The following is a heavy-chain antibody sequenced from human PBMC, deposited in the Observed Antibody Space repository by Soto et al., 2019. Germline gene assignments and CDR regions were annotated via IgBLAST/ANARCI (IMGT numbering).Heavy chain of an antibody. D-gene: IGHD6-19*01. CDR2: INPNSGVT. CDR3: ARGVSGWSPFDL. CDR1: GYTFTDYY. J-gene: IGHJ4*02. V-gene: IGHV1-2*04. Sequence: ASVKVSCKTSGYTFTDYYVHWVRQAPGQGLEWMGWINPNSGVTNYAQKFQGWVTLTRDASVATAYMELNSLKSDDTAVFFCARGVSGWSPFDLWGQGTLVTVSS.